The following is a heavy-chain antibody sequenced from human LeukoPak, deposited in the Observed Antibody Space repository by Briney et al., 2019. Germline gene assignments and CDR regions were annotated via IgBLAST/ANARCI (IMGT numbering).Heavy chain of an antibody. D-gene: IGHD3-3*01. V-gene: IGHV3-21*01. CDR2: ISSSSSYI. CDR1: GFTFSSYS. Sequence: GGSLRLSCAASGFTFSSYSMNWVRQAPGKGLEWVSSISSSSSYIYYADSVKGRFTISRDNAKNSLYLQMNSLRAEDTAVYYCARVLVGVVRVPLYYYMDVWGKGTTVTVSS. CDR3: ARVLVGVVRVPLYYYMDV. J-gene: IGHJ6*03.